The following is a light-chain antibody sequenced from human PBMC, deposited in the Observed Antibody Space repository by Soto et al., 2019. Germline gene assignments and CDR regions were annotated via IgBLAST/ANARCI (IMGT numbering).Light chain of an antibody. CDR2: EVN. CDR1: SSDIGAYKY. Sequence: QSALTQPASVSGSPGQPITISCSGTSSDIGAYKYVSWYQQHPGKVPKLMIYEVNNRPSGVSDRFSGSKSGNTASLTISGLQAEDEADYYCSSYTGDNTWTFGGGTKLTVL. J-gene: IGLJ3*02. V-gene: IGLV2-14*01. CDR3: SSYTGDNTWT.